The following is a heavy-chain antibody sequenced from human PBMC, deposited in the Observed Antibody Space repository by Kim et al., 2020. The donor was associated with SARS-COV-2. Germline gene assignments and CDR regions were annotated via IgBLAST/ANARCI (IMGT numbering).Heavy chain of an antibody. J-gene: IGHJ6*02. CDR3: ARADADSAMDV. V-gene: IGHV3-33*01. D-gene: IGHD5-18*01. Sequence: YDAESVRGRFTVARDDTRKTMYLQRNSLRAEDTAVYYCARADADSAMDVWGQGTTVTVSS.